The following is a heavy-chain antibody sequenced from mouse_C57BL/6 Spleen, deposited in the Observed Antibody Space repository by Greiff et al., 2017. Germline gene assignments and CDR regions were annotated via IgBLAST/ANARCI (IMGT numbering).Heavy chain of an antibody. CDR2: IDPEDGDT. Sequence: EVQLQQSGAELVRPGASVKLSCTASGFNIKDYYMHWVKQRPEQGLEWIGRIDPEDGDTEYAPKFQGKATMTADTSSNTSYLQLSSLTSEDTAVYYCSSCGSCECFDYWGQGTTLTVSS. V-gene: IGHV14-1*01. CDR1: GFNIKDYY. J-gene: IGHJ2*01. CDR3: SSCGSCECFDY.